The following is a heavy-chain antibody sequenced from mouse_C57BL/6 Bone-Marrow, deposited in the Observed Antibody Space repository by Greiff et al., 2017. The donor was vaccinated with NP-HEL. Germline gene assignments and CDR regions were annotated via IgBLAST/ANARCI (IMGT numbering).Heavy chain of an antibody. CDR1: GYTFTDYY. D-gene: IGHD2-1*01. Sequence: EVQLQQSGPVLVKPGASVKMSCKASGYTFTDYYMNWVKQSHGKSLEWIGVINPYNCGTSYNQKFKGKATLTVDKSSSTAYMERNSLTSEDSAVYYCAGNYYGNYFDYWAKAPLSQSPQ. CDR3: AGNYYGNYFDY. J-gene: IGHJ2*01. CDR2: INPYNCGT. V-gene: IGHV1-19*01.